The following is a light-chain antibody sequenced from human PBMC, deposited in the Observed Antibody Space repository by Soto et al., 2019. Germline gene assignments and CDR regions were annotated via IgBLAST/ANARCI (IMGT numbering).Light chain of an antibody. CDR3: SSYSSTSPNYV. CDR2: DVS. J-gene: IGLJ1*01. V-gene: IGLV2-14*03. CDR1: SSDVGGYNY. Sequence: SVLTQAARVCVSLGQSVAISCTGTSSDVGGYNYVSWYQQHPGKAPKLMICDVSNRPSGVSNRFSGSKSGNTASLTISGLLAEDEADYYCSSYSSTSPNYVFGTGTKVTVL.